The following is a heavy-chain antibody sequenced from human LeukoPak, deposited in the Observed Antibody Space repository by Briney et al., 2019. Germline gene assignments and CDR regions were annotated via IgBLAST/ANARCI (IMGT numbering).Heavy chain of an antibody. V-gene: IGHV4-34*01. J-gene: IGHJ6*02. CDR2: INHSGST. CDR3: ARRYHGSGASTSRWLSTYYYYYGMDV. CDR1: GGSFSGYY. Sequence: PETLSLTCAVYGGSFSGYYWSWVRQPPGKGLEGIGEINHSGSTNYNPSLTSGGTISVDTSKNKFSRKLRCGTAADTAVYYCARRYHGSGASTSRWLSTYYYYYGMDVWGQGTTVTVSS. D-gene: IGHD3-10*01.